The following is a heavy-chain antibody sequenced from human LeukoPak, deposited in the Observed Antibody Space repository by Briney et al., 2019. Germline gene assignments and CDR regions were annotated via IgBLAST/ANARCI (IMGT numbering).Heavy chain of an antibody. Sequence: GGSLRLSCAASGFTFSSYGMHWVRQAPGKGLVWVSLINSDGSTTNYADSVQGRFTISRDNAKNTLYLQMNSLRAEDTAVYYCVRDASETMNGNYWGQGTLVTVSS. V-gene: IGHV3-74*01. CDR3: VRDASETMNGNY. CDR2: INSDGSTT. J-gene: IGHJ4*02. D-gene: IGHD1-1*01. CDR1: GFTFSSYG.